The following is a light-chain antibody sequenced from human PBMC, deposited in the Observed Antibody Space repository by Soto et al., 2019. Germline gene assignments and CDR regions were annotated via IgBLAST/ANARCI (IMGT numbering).Light chain of an antibody. CDR3: NSRGGSRPYYV. CDR2: EVI. V-gene: IGLV2-14*01. J-gene: IGLJ1*01. Sequence: QSALTQPASVSGSPGQSITISCTGTSSDIGAYNSVSWYQQYPGRAPKLMIYEVINRPSGVSARFSVSKSSNTASLTISGRQAEDEADYYCNSRGGSRPYYVFGTGTKLTV. CDR1: SSDIGAYNS.